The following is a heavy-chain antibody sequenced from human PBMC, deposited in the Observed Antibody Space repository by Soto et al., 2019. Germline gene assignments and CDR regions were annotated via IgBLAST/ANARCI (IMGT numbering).Heavy chain of an antibody. D-gene: IGHD3-9*01. CDR1: GGTFSGYT. CDR2: IIPIFDTV. CDR3: TSYDFVTGSSN. Sequence: SVKVSCKSSGGTFSGYTISWVRQAPGQGLEWLGGIIPIFDTVNYAQKLQGRLTINADNSTTTAYMELSGLRYEDTAMYYCTSYDFVTGSSNWGQGTLVTVSS. V-gene: IGHV1-69*06. J-gene: IGHJ4*02.